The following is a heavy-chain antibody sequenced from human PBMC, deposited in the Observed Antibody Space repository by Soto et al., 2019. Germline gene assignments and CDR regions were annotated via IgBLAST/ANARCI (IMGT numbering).Heavy chain of an antibody. J-gene: IGHJ4*02. D-gene: IGHD6-19*01. CDR1: GFNFGLFG. Sequence: GGSLRLSCAASGFNFGLFGMHWVRQAPGKGLEWLSVLSYEGSEEYYADSVRGRFTISRDNSKNTLFLQMDSLRVDDTGVYYCALTRRSSLLEVAGPGFEYWGQGTLVTVSS. V-gene: IGHV3-30*03. CDR2: LSYEGSEE. CDR3: ALTRRSSLLEVAGPGFEY.